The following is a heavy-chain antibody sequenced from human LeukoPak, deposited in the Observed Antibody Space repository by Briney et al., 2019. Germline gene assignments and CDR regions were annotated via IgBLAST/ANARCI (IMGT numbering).Heavy chain of an antibody. CDR2: IYSGGST. J-gene: IGHJ3*02. CDR1: GFTVSSNY. V-gene: IGHV3-53*01. CDR3: ASRGPYGDYVI. Sequence: QPGGSLRLSCAASGFTVSSNYMSWVRQAPGKGLEWVSVIYSGGSTYYADSVEGRFTISRDNSKNALYLQMNSLRAEDTAVYYCASRGPYGDYVIWGQGTMVTVSS. D-gene: IGHD4-17*01.